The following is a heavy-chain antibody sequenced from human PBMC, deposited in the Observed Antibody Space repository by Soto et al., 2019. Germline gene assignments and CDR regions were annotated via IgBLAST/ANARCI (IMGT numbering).Heavy chain of an antibody. CDR3: ARRWGEGRVDY. D-gene: IGHD3-10*01. CDR2: IYHSGST. V-gene: IGHV4-4*02. Sequence: QVQLQESGPGLVKPSGTLSLTCAVSGASISISNWWSWVRQPPGKGLEWIGEIYHSGSTNYNPSRKRRVTISVDKSRNQFSLKLSSVTAADTAVYYCARRWGEGRVDYWGQGTLVTVSS. J-gene: IGHJ4*02. CDR1: GASISISNW.